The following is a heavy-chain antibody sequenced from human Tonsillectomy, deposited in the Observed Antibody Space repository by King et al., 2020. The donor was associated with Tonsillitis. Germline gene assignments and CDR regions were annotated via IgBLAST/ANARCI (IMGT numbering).Heavy chain of an antibody. V-gene: IGHV1-69*14. D-gene: IGHD1-26*01. CDR1: GGTFSNYA. Sequence: QLVQSGAEVKKPGSSVKVSCKASGGTFSNYATSWVRQAPGQGLEWMGGIIPIFGTASYAQKFQGRVTITADRSTSKVYMELSSLRSEDTAVYYCASLIRGSYTTIGWFDPWGQGTLVTVSS. CDR3: ASLIRGSYTTIGWFDP. J-gene: IGHJ5*02. CDR2: IIPIFGTA.